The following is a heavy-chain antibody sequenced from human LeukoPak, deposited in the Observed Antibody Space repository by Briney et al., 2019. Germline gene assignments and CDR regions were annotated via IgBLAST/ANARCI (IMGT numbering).Heavy chain of an antibody. J-gene: IGHJ4*02. V-gene: IGHV3-73*01. CDR2: IRNKANNNAT. CDR3: NRSLVDGSRGNSPYYFDH. Sequence: PGGSLRLSCAASGFIFSGSALQWVRQAPGKGLEWVGRIRNKANNNATAYAASVRGRFTISRDDSKNMVYLQMNSLKTEDTAVYYCNRSLVDGSRGNSPYYFDHWGQGTLVTVSS. CDR1: GFIFSGSA. D-gene: IGHD4-23*01.